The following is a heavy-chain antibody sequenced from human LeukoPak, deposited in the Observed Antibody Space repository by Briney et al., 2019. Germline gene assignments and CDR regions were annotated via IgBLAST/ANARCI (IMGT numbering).Heavy chain of an antibody. V-gene: IGHV4-34*01. Sequence: KPSETLSLTCAVYRGSFSGYYWTWIRQPPGKGLEWIGEINHSGSTNYNPSLKSRVSISEDTSKNQFSLKLNSVTAADTALYYCARGVARDFDYWGQGTLVTVSS. CDR1: RGSFSGYY. CDR3: ARGVARDFDY. CDR2: INHSGST. D-gene: IGHD2-15*01. J-gene: IGHJ4*02.